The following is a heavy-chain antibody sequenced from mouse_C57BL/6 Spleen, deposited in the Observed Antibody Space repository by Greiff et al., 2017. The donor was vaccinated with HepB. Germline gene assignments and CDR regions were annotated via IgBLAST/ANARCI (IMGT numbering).Heavy chain of an antibody. CDR2: INYDGSST. CDR1: GFTFSDYY. CDR3: AISLYGYDGFDY. V-gene: IGHV5-16*01. Sequence: EVKLVESEGGLVQPGSSMKLSCTASGFTFSDYYMAWVRQVPEKGLEWVANINYDGSSTYYLDSLKSRFIISRDNAKNILYLQMSRLKSEDTATYYCAISLYGYDGFDYWGQGTTLTVSS. J-gene: IGHJ2*01. D-gene: IGHD2-2*01.